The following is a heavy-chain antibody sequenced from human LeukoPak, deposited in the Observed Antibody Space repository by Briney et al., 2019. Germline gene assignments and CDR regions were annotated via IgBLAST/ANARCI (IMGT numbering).Heavy chain of an antibody. CDR2: INPSGGST. V-gene: IGHV1-46*01. CDR3: ARDQGHDY. Sequence: ASEAVSCKPSRYTFATYYMHWVPPAPGKGLEWMGIINPSGGSTSYAQQFQGRVTMTRDTSTSTVYMELSSLRSEDTAVYYCARDQGHDYWGQGTLVTVSS. J-gene: IGHJ4*02. CDR1: RYTFATYY.